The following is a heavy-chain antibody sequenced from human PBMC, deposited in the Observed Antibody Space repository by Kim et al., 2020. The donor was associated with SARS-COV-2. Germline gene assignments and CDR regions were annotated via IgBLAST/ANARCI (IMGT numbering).Heavy chain of an antibody. D-gene: IGHD5-18*01. Sequence: GGSLRLSCAASGFTFSSYGMHWVRQAPGKGLEWVAVISYDGSNKYYADSVKGRFTISRDNSKNTLYLQMNSLRAEDTAVYYCARDMSQLWIHGDFDYWG. CDR1: GFTFSSYG. CDR3: ARDMSQLWIHGDFDY. J-gene: IGHJ4*01. CDR2: ISYDGSNK. V-gene: IGHV3-33*05.